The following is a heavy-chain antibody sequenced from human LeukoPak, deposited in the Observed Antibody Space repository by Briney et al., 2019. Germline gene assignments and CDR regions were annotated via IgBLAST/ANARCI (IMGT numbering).Heavy chain of an antibody. CDR3: ARRGEWEPRFDP. Sequence: SETLSLTCTVSGYSISSGYYWGWIRQPPGKGLEWIGEINHSGSTNYNPSLKSRVTISVDTSKNQFSLKLSSVTAADTAVYYCARRGEWEPRFDPWGQGTLVTVSS. V-gene: IGHV4-38-2*02. CDR1: GYSISSGYY. J-gene: IGHJ5*02. CDR2: INHSGST. D-gene: IGHD1-26*01.